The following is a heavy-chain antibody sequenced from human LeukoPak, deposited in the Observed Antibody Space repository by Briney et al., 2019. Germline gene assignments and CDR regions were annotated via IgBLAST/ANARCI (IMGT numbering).Heavy chain of an antibody. Sequence: SETLSLTCAVYGGSFSGYYWSWIRRPPGKGLEWIGEINHSGSTNYNPSLKSRVTISVDTSKNQFSLKLSSVTAADTALYYCAREAWVSGDSKYRYYGIDVWGQGTTVTVSS. CDR1: GGSFSGYY. CDR3: AREAWVSGDSKYRYYGIDV. D-gene: IGHD4-17*01. V-gene: IGHV4-34*01. J-gene: IGHJ6*02. CDR2: INHSGST.